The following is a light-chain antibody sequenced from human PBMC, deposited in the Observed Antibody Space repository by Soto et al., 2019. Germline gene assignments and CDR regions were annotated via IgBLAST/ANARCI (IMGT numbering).Light chain of an antibody. CDR2: EDD. J-gene: IGLJ3*02. CDR3: QSYDSSSQV. CDR1: SGSIASDY. Sequence: NFMLTQPHSVSASPGKTVTISCTRSSGSIASDYVQWYQQRPGSAPTTVIYEDDQRPSGVPARFSGSIDRSSNSASLSISGLKTEDEADYYCQSYDSSSQVFGGGPKVTVL. V-gene: IGLV6-57*03.